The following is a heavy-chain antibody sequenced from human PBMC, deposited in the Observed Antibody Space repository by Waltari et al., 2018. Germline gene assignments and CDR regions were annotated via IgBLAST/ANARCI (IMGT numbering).Heavy chain of an antibody. V-gene: IGHV4-39*01. J-gene: IGHJ3*02. CDR2: IYYSGSN. CDR1: GGSISSSSYY. CDR3: ARRIGSSGWYRDDAFDI. Sequence: QLQLQESDPGLVKPSETLSLTCTVSGGSISSSSYYWGWIRQPPGKGLEWIGSIYYSGSNYYNPSLKSRVTIAVDTSKNQFSLKLSAVTAADTAVYYCARRIGSSGWYRDDAFDIWGQGTMVTVSS. D-gene: IGHD6-19*01.